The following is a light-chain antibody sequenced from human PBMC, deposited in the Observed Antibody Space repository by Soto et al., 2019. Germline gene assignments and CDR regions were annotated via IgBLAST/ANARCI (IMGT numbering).Light chain of an antibody. CDR3: QHRSSWPLT. V-gene: IGKV3-11*01. J-gene: IGKJ4*01. CDR1: QSVSSY. CDR2: SAS. Sequence: EIVLTQSPATLSLSPGERATLSCRASQSVSSYLAWYQQKPGRAPRLLIYSASTRATGIPARFSGSGSGTDFTLTISSLEPEDFAVYYCQHRSSWPLTFGGGTKVEIK.